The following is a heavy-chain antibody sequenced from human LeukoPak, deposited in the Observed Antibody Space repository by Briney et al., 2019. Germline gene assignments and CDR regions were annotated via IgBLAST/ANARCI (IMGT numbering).Heavy chain of an antibody. CDR3: ARNKQWLVDNWFDP. CDR2: INPNSGGT. Sequence: ASVKVSCKASGYTFTGYYMHWVRQAPGQGLEWMGWINPNSGGTNYAQKFQGRVTMTRDTSISTAYMELSRLRSDDTAVYYCARNKQWLVDNWFDPWGQGTLVTVSS. CDR1: GYTFTGYY. V-gene: IGHV1-2*02. J-gene: IGHJ5*02. D-gene: IGHD6-19*01.